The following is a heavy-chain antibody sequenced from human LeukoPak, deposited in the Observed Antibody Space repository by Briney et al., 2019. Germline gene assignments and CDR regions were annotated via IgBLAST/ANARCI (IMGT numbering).Heavy chain of an antibody. CDR2: ISWNSGSI. CDR1: GFTFDDYA. CDR3: AKEEGDALDY. V-gene: IGHV3-9*01. Sequence: PGGSLRLSCAASGFTFDDYAMHWVRQAPGKGLEWVSGISWNSGSIGYADSVKGRFTISRDNAKNSLYLQMNSLRAEDTALYYCAKEEGDALDYWGQGTLVTVSS. J-gene: IGHJ4*02. D-gene: IGHD2-21*02.